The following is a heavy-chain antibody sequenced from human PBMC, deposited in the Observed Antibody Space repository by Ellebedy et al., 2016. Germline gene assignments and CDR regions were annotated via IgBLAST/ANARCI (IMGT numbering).Heavy chain of an antibody. Sequence: GESLKISXAASGFTFSSYWMSWVRQAPGKGLEWVANIKQDGSEKYYVDSVKGRFTISRDNAKNSLYLQMNSLGAEDTAVYYCARDWFADYWGQGTLVTVSS. V-gene: IGHV3-7*01. CDR2: IKQDGSEK. D-gene: IGHD3-10*01. CDR3: ARDWFADY. CDR1: GFTFSSYW. J-gene: IGHJ4*02.